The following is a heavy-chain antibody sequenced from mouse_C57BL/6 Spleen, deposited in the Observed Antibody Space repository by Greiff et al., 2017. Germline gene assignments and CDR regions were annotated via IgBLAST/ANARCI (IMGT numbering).Heavy chain of an antibody. V-gene: IGHV1-7*01. CDR2: INPSSGYP. CDR1: GYTFTSYW. CDR3: ARTLYDGYFDY. J-gene: IGHJ2*01. D-gene: IGHD2-3*01. Sequence: VQLQQSGAELAKPGASVKLSCTASGYTFTSYWMHWVKQRPGQGLAWIGYINPSSGYPKYNQKFKDMATLTADKSSSTAYMQLSSLTYEDSAVYCCARTLYDGYFDYWGQGTTLTVSS.